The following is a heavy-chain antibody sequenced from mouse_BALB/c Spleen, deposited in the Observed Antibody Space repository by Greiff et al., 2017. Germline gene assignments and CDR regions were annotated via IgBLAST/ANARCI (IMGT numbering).Heavy chain of an antibody. D-gene: IGHD4-1*01. J-gene: IGHJ2*01. CDR3: ARVWDWYFDY. CDR2: ISNLAYSI. Sequence: EVQRVESGGGLVQPGGSRKLSCAASGFTFSDYGMAWVRQAPGKGPEWVAFISNLAYSIYYADTVTGRFTISRENAKNTLYLEMSSLRSEDTAMYYCARVWDWYFDYWGQGTTLTVSS. V-gene: IGHV5-15*02. CDR1: GFTFSDYG.